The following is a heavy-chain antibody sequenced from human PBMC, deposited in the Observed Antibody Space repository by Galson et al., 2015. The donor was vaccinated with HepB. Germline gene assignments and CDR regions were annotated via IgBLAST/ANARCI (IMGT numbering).Heavy chain of an antibody. CDR1: GFTFSSYA. CDR2: ISYDGSNK. CDR3: ASDSGGSGQPDY. V-gene: IGHV3-30-3*01. J-gene: IGHJ4*02. Sequence: SLRLSCAASGFTFSSYAMHWVRQAPGKGLEWVAVISYDGSNKYYADSVKGRFTISRDNSKNTLYLQMNSLRAEDTAVYYCASDSGGSGQPDYWGQGTLVTVSS. D-gene: IGHD3-10*01.